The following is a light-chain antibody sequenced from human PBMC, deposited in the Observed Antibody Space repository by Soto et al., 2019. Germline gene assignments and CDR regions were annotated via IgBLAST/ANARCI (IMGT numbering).Light chain of an antibody. CDR1: QSVLYSSNNKNY. CDR2: WAS. CDR3: QQYYSTPYT. J-gene: IGKJ2*01. Sequence: DIVMTQSPDSLAVSLGERATINCKSSQSVLYSSNNKNYLAWYQQKPGQPPKLLIYWASTRESGVPDRFSGSGSGTDFTLTNSSLQAEDVAVYYCQQYYSTPYTFGQGTKLAIK. V-gene: IGKV4-1*01.